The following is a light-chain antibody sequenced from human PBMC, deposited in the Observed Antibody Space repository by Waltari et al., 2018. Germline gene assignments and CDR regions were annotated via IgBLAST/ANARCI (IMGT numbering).Light chain of an antibody. Sequence: QTVVTQEPSLTVSPGGTVTLTCASSTVAVTRNHYPHWIQQKPGQAPRALIYSTNNKHSWTPARFSGSLLGGKGSLTLSGVQPEDEAEYYCLLYSNGAQVFGGGTKLTVL. J-gene: IGLJ2*01. CDR1: TVAVTRNHY. V-gene: IGLV7-43*01. CDR3: LLYSNGAQV. CDR2: STN.